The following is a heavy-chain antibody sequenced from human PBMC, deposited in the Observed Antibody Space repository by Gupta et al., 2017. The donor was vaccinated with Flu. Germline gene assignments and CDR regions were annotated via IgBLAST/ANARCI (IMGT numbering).Heavy chain of an antibody. V-gene: IGHV3-48*03. CDR2: ISSSGSTI. Sequence: EVQLVESGGGLVQPGGSLRLSCAASGFTFSSYEMNWVRQASGKGLEWVSYISSSGSTIYYADSVKGRFTISRDNAKNSLYLQMNSLRAEVTAVYYCARDPSPDMTEVAEYFQHWGQGTLVTVSS. CDR3: ARDPSPDMTEVAEYFQH. J-gene: IGHJ1*01. CDR1: GFTFSSYE.